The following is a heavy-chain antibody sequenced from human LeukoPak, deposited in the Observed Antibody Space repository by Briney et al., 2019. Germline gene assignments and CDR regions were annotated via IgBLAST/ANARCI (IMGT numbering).Heavy chain of an antibody. V-gene: IGHV4-59*08. Sequence: SETLSLTCTVPGGSISSYYWSWIRQPPGKGLEWIGYIYYSGSTNYNPSLKSRVTISVDTSKNQFSLKLSSVTAADTAVYYCARHQYYDFWSGYYTLFDYWGQGTLVTVSS. CDR2: IYYSGST. D-gene: IGHD3-3*01. J-gene: IGHJ4*02. CDR3: ARHQYYDFWSGYYTLFDY. CDR1: GGSISSYY.